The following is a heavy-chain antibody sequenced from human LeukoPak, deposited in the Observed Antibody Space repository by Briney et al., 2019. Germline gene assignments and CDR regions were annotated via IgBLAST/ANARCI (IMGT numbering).Heavy chain of an antibody. V-gene: IGHV4-39*07. J-gene: IGHJ6*03. CDR3: ARDSNSHLYSFFSMDV. CDR2: IYYSGST. CDR1: GASIRSSNYY. D-gene: IGHD4-11*01. Sequence: PSETLSLTCTVSGASIRSSNYYWGWIRQPPGKGLEWIGSIYYSGSTYYNPSLKSRVTISVDTSNNQFSLKLSSVTAADTAVYYCARDSNSHLYSFFSMDVWGKGTTVTVSS.